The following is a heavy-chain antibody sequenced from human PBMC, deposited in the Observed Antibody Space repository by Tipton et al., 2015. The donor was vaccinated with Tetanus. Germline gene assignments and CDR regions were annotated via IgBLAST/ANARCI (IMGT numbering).Heavy chain of an antibody. CDR3: VSSPRFRTGRFES. Sequence: SLRLSCVGSGFTFGHHALHWVRQAPGKGLEWVAVIYTGGSTYYADSVRGRFTISRDNSRDTLFLQMNSLRVDDTAVYYCVSSPRFRTGRFESWGQGTHVTVSP. V-gene: IGHV3-53*01. CDR1: GFTFGHHA. CDR2: IYTGGST. D-gene: IGHD3-3*01. J-gene: IGHJ4*02.